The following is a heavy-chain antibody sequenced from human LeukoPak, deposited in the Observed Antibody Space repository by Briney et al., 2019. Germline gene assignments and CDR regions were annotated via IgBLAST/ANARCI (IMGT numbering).Heavy chain of an antibody. D-gene: IGHD3-10*01. CDR3: ARVKRFPTVWFYP. V-gene: IGHV1-8*01. J-gene: IGHJ5*02. CDR1: GYTFSDYD. CDR2: MNPITGST. Sequence: ASVKVSCKASGYTFSDYDINWVRQPAGQGLEWMGWMNPITGSTGYAQKFRGRIIMTRDTSITTAFMELTSLTSDGTAVYYCARVKRFPTVWFYPWGQGTLVSVSS.